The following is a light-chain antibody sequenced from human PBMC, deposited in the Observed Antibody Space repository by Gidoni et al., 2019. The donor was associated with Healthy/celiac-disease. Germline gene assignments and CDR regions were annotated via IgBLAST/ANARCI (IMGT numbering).Light chain of an antibody. J-gene: IGLJ1*01. CDR3: QSYDSSLSAHV. CDR1: SSNIGAGYD. V-gene: IGLV1-40*01. Sequence: QSVLTQPPSVSGAPGRRVPISCTGSSSNIGAGYDVHWYQQLPGTAPKLLIDGNSNRPSGVPDRFSGSKSGTSASLAITGLQAEDDADDYCQSYDSSLSAHVFGTGTKVTVL. CDR2: GNS.